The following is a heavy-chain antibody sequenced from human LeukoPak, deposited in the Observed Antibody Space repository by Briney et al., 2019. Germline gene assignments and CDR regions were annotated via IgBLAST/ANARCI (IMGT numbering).Heavy chain of an antibody. CDR2: IYPGDSDT. CDR3: ARRYGSSWFQVAFDI. J-gene: IGHJ3*02. CDR1: GYSFTSYW. V-gene: IGHV5-51*01. Sequence: GESLKISCKGSGYSFTSYWIGWVRQMPGKGLEWMGIIYPGDSDTRYSPSFQGQVTVSADKSISTAYLQWSSLKASDTAMYYCARRYGSSWFQVAFDIWGQGTMVAVSS. D-gene: IGHD6-13*01.